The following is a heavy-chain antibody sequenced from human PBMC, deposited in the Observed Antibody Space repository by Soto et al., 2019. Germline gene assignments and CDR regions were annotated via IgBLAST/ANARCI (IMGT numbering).Heavy chain of an antibody. V-gene: IGHV3-9*01. D-gene: IGHD6-19*01. Sequence: PGRALRLSCAASGFTFDDHAMHWVRQAPGKGLEWVSGINWNTGLIGYADSVKGRFTISRDNAKNSLYLQMNSLTIEDAALYYCVKEAVSSGWSGGRIYFFQSWGQGSLVNVS. CDR3: VKEAVSSGWSGGRIYFFQS. CDR1: GFTFDDHA. CDR2: INWNTGLI. J-gene: IGHJ4*02.